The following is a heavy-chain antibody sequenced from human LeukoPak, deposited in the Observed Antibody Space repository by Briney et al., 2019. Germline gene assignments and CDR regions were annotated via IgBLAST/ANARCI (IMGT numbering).Heavy chain of an antibody. J-gene: IGHJ3*02. CDR1: GFTFSSYS. Sequence: GGSLRLSFAASGFTFSSYSMNWVRQAPGKGLEWVSSISSSSSYIYYADSVKGRFTISRDNAKNSLYLQMNSLRAEDTAVYYCAPNYDFWSGEDIWGQGTMVTVSS. CDR2: ISSSSSYI. V-gene: IGHV3-21*01. CDR3: APNYDFWSGEDI. D-gene: IGHD3-3*01.